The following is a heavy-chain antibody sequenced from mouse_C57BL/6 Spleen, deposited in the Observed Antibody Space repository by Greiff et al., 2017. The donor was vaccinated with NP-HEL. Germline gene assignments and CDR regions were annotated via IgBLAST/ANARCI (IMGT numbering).Heavy chain of an antibody. CDR1: GYTFTSYW. CDR2: IDPSDSYT. CDR3: ARGDSTVVEDFDY. V-gene: IGHV1-50*01. D-gene: IGHD1-1*01. Sequence: VQLQQSGAELVKPGASVKLSCKASGYTFTSYWMQWVKQRPGQGLEWIGEIDPSDSYTNYNQKFKGKATLTVDTSSSTAYMQLSSLTSEDSAVYYCARGDSTVVEDFDYWGQGTTLTVSS. J-gene: IGHJ2*01.